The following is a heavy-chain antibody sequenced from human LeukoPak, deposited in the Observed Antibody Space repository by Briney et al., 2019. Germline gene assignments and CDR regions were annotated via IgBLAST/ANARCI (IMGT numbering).Heavy chain of an antibody. J-gene: IGHJ4*02. Sequence: GGSLTLSCAASGFTFTTYWMSWIRQAPGKGLEWVAYINQDGTDKYYVDSVKGRFTFSRDNAQTSLYLQMSSLRVEDTAVYYCVPYSTGLYKGLEFWGQGTQVTVSS. V-gene: IGHV3-7*03. CDR1: GFTFTTYW. CDR3: VPYSTGLYKGLEF. CDR2: INQDGTDK. D-gene: IGHD2-8*02.